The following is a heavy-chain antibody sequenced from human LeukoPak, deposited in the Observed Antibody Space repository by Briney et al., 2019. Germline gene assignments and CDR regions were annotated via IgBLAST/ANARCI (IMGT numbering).Heavy chain of an antibody. D-gene: IGHD1-1*01. CDR1: GGSISSSSYY. J-gene: IGHJ4*02. Sequence: SETLSLTCTVSGGSISSSSYYWGWIRQPPGKGLEWIGSIYYSGSTYYNPSLKSRVAISVDTSKNQFSLKLSSVTAADTAVYYCASNEEIDYWGQGTLVTVSS. CDR3: ASNEEIDY. CDR2: IYYSGST. V-gene: IGHV4-39*01.